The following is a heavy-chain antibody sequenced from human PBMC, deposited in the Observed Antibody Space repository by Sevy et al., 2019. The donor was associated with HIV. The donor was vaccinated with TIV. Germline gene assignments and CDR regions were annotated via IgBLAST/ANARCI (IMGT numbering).Heavy chain of an antibody. D-gene: IGHD1-1*01. J-gene: IGHJ4*02. CDR2: VYYSGST. V-gene: IGHV4-59*08. Sequence: SETLSLTCTVSNGSISDYYWSWIRQPPVKGLQWIGFVYYSGSTNYNPSFKSRVFISADTSKNRFSLELQSVTAADTAVYYCARHTLQRSRGWDFDFWGQGTLVTVSS. CDR3: ARHTLQRSRGWDFDF. CDR1: NGSISDYY.